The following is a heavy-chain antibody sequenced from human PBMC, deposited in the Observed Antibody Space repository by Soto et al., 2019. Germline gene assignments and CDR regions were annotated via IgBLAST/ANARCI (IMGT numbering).Heavy chain of an antibody. Sequence: VGSLRLSCAASGFTFSSYAMSWVRQAPGKGLEWVSAISGSGGSTYYADSVKGRFTISRDNSKNTLYLQMNSLRAEDTAVYYCAKAEYYDILTGPMPFDYWGQGTLVTVSS. CDR1: GFTFSSYA. J-gene: IGHJ4*02. CDR3: AKAEYYDILTGPMPFDY. D-gene: IGHD3-9*01. V-gene: IGHV3-23*01. CDR2: ISGSGGST.